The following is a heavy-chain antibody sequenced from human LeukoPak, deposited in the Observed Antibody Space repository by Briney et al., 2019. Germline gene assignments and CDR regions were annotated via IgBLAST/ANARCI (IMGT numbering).Heavy chain of an antibody. V-gene: IGHV3-21*01. D-gene: IGHD2-15*01. CDR2: ISSSSSYI. CDR3: ASLTSHRYCSGGSCYG. J-gene: IGHJ4*02. Sequence: GSLRLSCAASGFTFISYSMNWVRRAPGKGLEWVSSISSSSSYIYYADSVKGRFTISRDNAKNSLYLQMNSLRAEDTAVYYCASLTSHRYCSGGSCYGWGQGTLVTVSS. CDR1: GFTFISYS.